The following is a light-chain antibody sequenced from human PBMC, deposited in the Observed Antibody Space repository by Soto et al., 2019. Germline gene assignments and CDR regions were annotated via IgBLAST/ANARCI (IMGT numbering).Light chain of an antibody. CDR1: QSINSY. CDR3: QQSYSTPYT. Sequence: DIQMTQSPSSLSASVGDRVTITCRPSQSINSYLNWYQQKPGKAPKVLIYAASSLQSGVPSRFSGSGSGTEFTLSISSLHPEDLATYYCQQSYSTPYTVGQGTKVDSK. J-gene: IGKJ2*01. CDR2: AAS. V-gene: IGKV1-39*01.